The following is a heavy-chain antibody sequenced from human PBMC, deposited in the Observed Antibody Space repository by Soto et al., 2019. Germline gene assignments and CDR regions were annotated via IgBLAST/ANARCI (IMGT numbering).Heavy chain of an antibody. V-gene: IGHV3-48*03. CDR1: GFIFTNYE. CDR3: ARGRGFFADY. Sequence: EVQLVESGGGLVQPGGSLRLSCAASGFIFTNYEMNWVRQGPGKGLEWVSSISSSGTTISYADSVKGRFTISRDNAKNSLYLQMNSLRAEDTTLYYCARGRGFFADYWGQGTLVTVSS. CDR2: ISSSGTTI. D-gene: IGHD3-3*01. J-gene: IGHJ4*02.